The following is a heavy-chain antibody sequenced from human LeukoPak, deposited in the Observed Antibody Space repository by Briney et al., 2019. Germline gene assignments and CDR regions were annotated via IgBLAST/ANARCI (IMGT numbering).Heavy chain of an antibody. J-gene: IGHJ4*02. Sequence: PSETLSLTCTVSGGSITTYYWSWIRQPPGKGLEWIGRIYTSGSTNYNPSLKSRVTMSVDMSKNQFSLKLSSVTAADTAVYYCARDTYGSGSYTWIYWGQGTLVTVSS. D-gene: IGHD3-10*01. CDR3: ARDTYGSGSYTWIY. CDR2: IYTSGST. CDR1: GGSITTYY. V-gene: IGHV4-4*07.